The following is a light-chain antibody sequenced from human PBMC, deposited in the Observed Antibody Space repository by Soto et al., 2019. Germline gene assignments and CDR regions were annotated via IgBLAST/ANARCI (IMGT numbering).Light chain of an antibody. CDR3: QQYNSYSTWT. Sequence: DIKMTQSPSTLSASVGDRVTITCRASQSISSWLAWYQQKPGKAPKLLIYDASSLESGVPSRFSGSGSGTEFTLTISSLQPDDFATYYCQQYNSYSTWTFGQGTK. V-gene: IGKV1-5*01. J-gene: IGKJ1*01. CDR1: QSISSW. CDR2: DAS.